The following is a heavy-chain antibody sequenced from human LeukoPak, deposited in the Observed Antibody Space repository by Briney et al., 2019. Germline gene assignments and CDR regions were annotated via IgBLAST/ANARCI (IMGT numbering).Heavy chain of an antibody. CDR2: ISWNSGSI. J-gene: IGHJ4*02. CDR3: ARDQYYYGSGSSKFDY. CDR1: GFTFDDYA. V-gene: IGHV3-9*01. Sequence: GGSLRLSCAASGFTFDDYAMHWVRQAPGKGLEWVSGISWNSGSIGYADSVKGRFTISRDNSKNTLYLQMNSLRAEDTAVYYCARDQYYYGSGSSKFDYWGQGTLVTVSS. D-gene: IGHD3-10*01.